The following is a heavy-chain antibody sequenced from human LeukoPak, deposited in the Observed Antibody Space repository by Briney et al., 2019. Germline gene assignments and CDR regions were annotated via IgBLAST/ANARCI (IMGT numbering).Heavy chain of an antibody. Sequence: PGGSLRLSCAASGFTFSSYGMSWVRQAPGKGLEWVSAISGSGGSTYYADSVKGRFTISRDNSKNTLYLQMNSLRVEDTAVYYCAWTRYVDTEATITGYLDLWGQGTLVTVSS. CDR3: AWTRYVDTEATITGYLDL. J-gene: IGHJ4*02. CDR1: GFTFSSYG. V-gene: IGHV3-23*01. CDR2: ISGSGGST. D-gene: IGHD5-12*01.